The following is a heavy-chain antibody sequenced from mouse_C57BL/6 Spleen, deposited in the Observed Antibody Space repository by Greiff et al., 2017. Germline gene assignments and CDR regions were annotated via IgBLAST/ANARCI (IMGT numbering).Heavy chain of an antibody. D-gene: IGHD4-1*01. CDR2: IRNKANNHAT. J-gene: IGHJ2*01. CDR3: TRNWDGYFDY. V-gene: IGHV6-6*01. Sequence: EVLLVESGGGLVQPGGSMKLSCAASGFTFSDAWMDWVRQSPEQGLEWVAEIRNKANNHATSYAECVKGRFTIARDDSKSSVYLQMNSLRAEAPGIYSCTRNWDGYFDYWSQGTTRTVSS. CDR1: GFTFSDAW.